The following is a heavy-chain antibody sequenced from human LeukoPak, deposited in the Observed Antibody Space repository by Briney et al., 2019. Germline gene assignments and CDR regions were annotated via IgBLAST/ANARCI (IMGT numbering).Heavy chain of an antibody. V-gene: IGHV4-61*02. Sequence: SQTLSLTCTVSGGSISSGSYYWSWIRQPAGKGLEWIGRIYTSGSTNYNPSLKSRVTISVDTSKNQFSLKLSSVTAADTAVYYCARLNLRFGEFFDYWGQGTLVTVSS. CDR2: IYTSGST. CDR1: GGSISSGSYY. J-gene: IGHJ4*02. D-gene: IGHD3-10*01. CDR3: ARLNLRFGEFFDY.